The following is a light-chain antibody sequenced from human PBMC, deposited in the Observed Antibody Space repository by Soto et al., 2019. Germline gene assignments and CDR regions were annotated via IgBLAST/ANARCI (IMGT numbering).Light chain of an antibody. V-gene: IGLV2-14*01. CDR1: SSDVGGYNY. CDR3: SSYTSSSTLYVV. Sequence: QSALTQPASVSGSPGQSITISCTGTSSDVGGYNYVSWYQQHPGKAPKLMIYDVSNRPSGVSNRFSGSKSGNTASLTISGLQAEDEAEYYCSSYTSSSTLYVVFGGRTTLTVL. CDR2: DVS. J-gene: IGLJ2*01.